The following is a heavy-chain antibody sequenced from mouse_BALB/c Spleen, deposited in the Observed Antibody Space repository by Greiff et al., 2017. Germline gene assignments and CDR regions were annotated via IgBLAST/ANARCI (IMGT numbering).Heavy chain of an antibody. J-gene: IGHJ2*01. CDR3: ARCFYYYGSRYYFDY. CDR2: IYPGSGNT. D-gene: IGHD1-1*01. CDR1: GYAFTNYW. Sequence: QVQLQQSGAELVRPGTSVKISCKASGYAFTNYWLGWVKQRPGHGLEWIGDIYPGSGNTYYNEKFKGKATLTADKSSSTAYMQLSSLTSEDSAVYFCARCFYYYGSRYYFDYWGQGTTLTVSS. V-gene: IGHV1-63*01.